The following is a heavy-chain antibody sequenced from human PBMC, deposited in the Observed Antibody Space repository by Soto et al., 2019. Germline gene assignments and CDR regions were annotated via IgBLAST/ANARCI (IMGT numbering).Heavy chain of an antibody. J-gene: IGHJ3*01. V-gene: IGHV3-23*01. CDR1: VFTFSRYS. CDR2: VSGSGART. CDR3: AKDPNTDYVGAFEF. Sequence: WGSLLLGCAASVFTFSRYSMSWVRQAPGKGLEWVSVVSGSGARTYYADSVKGRFTISRDNSKNTLSLQMNSLRAEDTAVYYCAKDPNTDYVGAFEFGGQGTMVTVSS. D-gene: IGHD4-17*01.